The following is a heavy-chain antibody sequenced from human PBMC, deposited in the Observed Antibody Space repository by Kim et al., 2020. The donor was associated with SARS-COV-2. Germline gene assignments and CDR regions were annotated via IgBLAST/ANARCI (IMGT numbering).Heavy chain of an antibody. V-gene: IGHV1-46*01. CDR3: ARVWGGSTFYYGMDV. CDR2: INPSGGST. Sequence: ASVKVSCKASGYSFTSYYYHWVRQAPGQGLEWMGIINPSGGSTTYAQKFQGRVTMTRDTSTSTVYMELSSLRFGATAVYCCARVWGGSTFYYGMDVWGHGTTVTVSS. J-gene: IGHJ6*01. D-gene: IGHD1-26*01. CDR1: GYSFTSYY.